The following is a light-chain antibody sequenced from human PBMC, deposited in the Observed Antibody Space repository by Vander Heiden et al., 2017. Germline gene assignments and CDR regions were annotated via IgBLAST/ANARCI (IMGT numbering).Light chain of an antibody. CDR3: QQSYSTLGT. Sequence: DIQMTQSPSSLSASVGDRVTIPCRASQSISSYLNWYQQKPGKAPKLLIYAASSLQSGVPSRFSGSGSGTDFTLTISSLQPEDFATYYCQQSYSTLGTFGQGTKVEIK. CDR2: AAS. CDR1: QSISSY. J-gene: IGKJ1*01. V-gene: IGKV1-39*01.